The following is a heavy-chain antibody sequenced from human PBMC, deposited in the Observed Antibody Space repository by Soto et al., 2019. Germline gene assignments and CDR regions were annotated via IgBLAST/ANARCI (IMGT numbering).Heavy chain of an antibody. J-gene: IGHJ5*01. D-gene: IGHD2-15*01. V-gene: IGHV4-34*01. CDR3: ARFFRGGRRNNWIDF. CDR2: INHSGST. Sequence: PSETLSLTCAVYGGSLSGYYWSWIRQPPGKRLEWIGEINHSGSTNYNPSLKSRVTISVDTSKNQFSLKLSSVTAADTAVYYCARFFRGGRRNNWIDFPGKGTLVTGS. CDR1: GGSLSGYY.